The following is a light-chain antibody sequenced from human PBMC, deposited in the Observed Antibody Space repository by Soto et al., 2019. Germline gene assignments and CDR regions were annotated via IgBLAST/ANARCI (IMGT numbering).Light chain of an antibody. CDR2: GSS. CDR3: QSYDSSLSGVV. CDR1: SSNIVTHYD. V-gene: IGLV1-40*01. J-gene: IGLJ2*01. Sequence: QSVLTQPPSVSGAPGQRVTISCTGSSSNIVTHYDVHWYQQLPGTAPKLLIYGSSNRPSGVPDRFSGSKSGTSASLAITGLQAEDEADYYCQSYDSSLSGVVFGGGTKLTVL.